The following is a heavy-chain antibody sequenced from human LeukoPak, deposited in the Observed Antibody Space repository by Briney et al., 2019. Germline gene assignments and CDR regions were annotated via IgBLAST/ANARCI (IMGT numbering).Heavy chain of an antibody. CDR3: AKDSSGWRSYFDY. J-gene: IGHJ4*02. V-gene: IGHV3-9*01. Sequence: GGSLRLSCAASGFTFDDYAMHWVRQAPGKGLEWASGISWNSGSIGYADSVKGRFTISRDNAKNSLYLQMNSLRAEDTALYYCAKDSSGWRSYFDYWGQGTLVTVSS. D-gene: IGHD6-19*01. CDR2: ISWNSGSI. CDR1: GFTFDDYA.